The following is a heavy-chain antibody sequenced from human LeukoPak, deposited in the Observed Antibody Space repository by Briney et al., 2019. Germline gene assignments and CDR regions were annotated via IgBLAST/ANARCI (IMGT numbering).Heavy chain of an antibody. Sequence: SETLSLTCAVYGGSFSGYYWSWIRQPPGKGLEWIGEINHSGSTNYNSSLKSRVTISVDTSKNQFSLKLSSVTAADTAVYYCARAAGSYAIAAAARYYYYYGMDVWGQGTTVTVSS. CDR3: ARAAGSYAIAAAARYYYYYGMDV. J-gene: IGHJ6*02. CDR1: GGSFSGYY. D-gene: IGHD6-13*01. CDR2: INHSGST. V-gene: IGHV4-34*01.